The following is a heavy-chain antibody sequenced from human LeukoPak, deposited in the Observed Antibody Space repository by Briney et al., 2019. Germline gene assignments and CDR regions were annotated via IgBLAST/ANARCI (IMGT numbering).Heavy chain of an antibody. CDR3: ASGAVEDY. V-gene: IGHV3-30-3*01. CDR1: GFTFSSYA. J-gene: IGHJ4*02. D-gene: IGHD6-19*01. CDR2: ISYDGSNK. Sequence: GGSLRLSCAASGFTFSSYAMHWVRQAPGKGLEWVAVISYDGSNKYHADSVKGRFTISRDNSKNTLYLQMNSLRSEDTAVYYCASGAVEDYWGQGTLVTVSS.